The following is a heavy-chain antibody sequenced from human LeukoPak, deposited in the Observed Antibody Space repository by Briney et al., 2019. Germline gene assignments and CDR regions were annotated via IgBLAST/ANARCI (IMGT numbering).Heavy chain of an antibody. J-gene: IGHJ3*02. CDR1: GYSFTSYW. Sequence: GEPLKISCKGSGYSFTSYWIGWVRQMPGIGLEWMGIIYPGDSDTRYSPSFQGQVTISADKSISTAYLQWSSLKASDTAMYYCATSYFYESSGHDAFDIWGQGTMVTVSS. CDR2: IYPGDSDT. CDR3: ATSYFYESSGHDAFDI. V-gene: IGHV5-51*01. D-gene: IGHD3-22*01.